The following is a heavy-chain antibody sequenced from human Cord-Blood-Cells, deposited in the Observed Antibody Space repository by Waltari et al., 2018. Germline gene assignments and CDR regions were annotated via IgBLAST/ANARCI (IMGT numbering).Heavy chain of an antibody. Sequence: QVQLQESGPGLVKPSETLSLTCAVSGYSISSGYYWGWIRQPPGKGLEWIGSIYHSGSTYSNPSLKSRVTISVDTSKNQFSLKLSSVTAADTAVYYCARDIRWELLTSAFDIWGQGTMVTVSS. J-gene: IGHJ3*02. V-gene: IGHV4-38-2*02. CDR3: ARDIRWELLTSAFDI. CDR1: GYSISSGYY. CDR2: IYHSGST. D-gene: IGHD1-26*01.